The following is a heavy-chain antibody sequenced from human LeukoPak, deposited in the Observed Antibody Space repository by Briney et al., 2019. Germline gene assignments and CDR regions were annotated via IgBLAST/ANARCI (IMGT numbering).Heavy chain of an antibody. CDR2: IKQDGSEI. Sequence: GGSLRLSCAASGFTISSYWMSWVRQAPGKGLEWVANIKQDGSEIYYVDSVKGRFTISRDNAKNSLYLQMNSLRAEDTAVYYCARECSTTSCYGIFDYWGQGTLVTVSS. V-gene: IGHV3-7*01. CDR3: ARECSTTSCYGIFDY. D-gene: IGHD2-2*01. J-gene: IGHJ4*02. CDR1: GFTISSYW.